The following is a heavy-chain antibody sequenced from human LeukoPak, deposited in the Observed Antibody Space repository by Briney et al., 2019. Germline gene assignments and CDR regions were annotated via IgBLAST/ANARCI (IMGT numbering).Heavy chain of an antibody. V-gene: IGHV4-30-4*01. Sequence: SQTLSLTCTVSGGSISSGDYYWSWIRQPPGKGLEWIGYIYYSGSTYYNPSLKSRVTISVDTSKNQFSLKLSSVTAADTAVYYCARVGGVVAANTLFDYWGQGTLVTVSS. CDR3: ARVGGVVAANTLFDY. CDR1: GGSISSGDYY. CDR2: IYYSGST. J-gene: IGHJ4*02. D-gene: IGHD2-15*01.